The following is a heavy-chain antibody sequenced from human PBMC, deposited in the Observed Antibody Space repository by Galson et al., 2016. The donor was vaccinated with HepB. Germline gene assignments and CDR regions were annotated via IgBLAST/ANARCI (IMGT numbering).Heavy chain of an antibody. D-gene: IGHD3-22*01. CDR1: GGSISAGDYY. CDR2: VFYRGST. V-gene: IGHV4-30-4*01. Sequence: TLSLTCTVSGGSISAGDYYWSWIRQPPGKGLAWIGYVFYRGSTYYNPSLQSRVTLSVDTSKNQFSLKLNSVTPADTAVYYCARERYYYDRSGYYYFFDNWGQGTPITVSS. J-gene: IGHJ4*02. CDR3: ARERYYYDRSGYYYFFDN.